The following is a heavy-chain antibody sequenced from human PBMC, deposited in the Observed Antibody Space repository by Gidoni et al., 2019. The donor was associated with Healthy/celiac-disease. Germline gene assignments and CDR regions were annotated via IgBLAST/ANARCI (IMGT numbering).Heavy chain of an antibody. Sequence: EVQLVESGGGLVKPGGSLRHSCAASGVTCSSTSMNWVRQAPGKGLEGVSSISSSSSYIYHADSVKGRFTISRDNDKNSLYLQMNSLRAEDTAVYYCARDWLISELLWFGEFPFGYFDYWGQGTLVTVSS. J-gene: IGHJ4*02. V-gene: IGHV3-21*01. D-gene: IGHD3-10*01. CDR1: GVTCSSTS. CDR3: ARDWLISELLWFGEFPFGYFDY. CDR2: ISSSSSYI.